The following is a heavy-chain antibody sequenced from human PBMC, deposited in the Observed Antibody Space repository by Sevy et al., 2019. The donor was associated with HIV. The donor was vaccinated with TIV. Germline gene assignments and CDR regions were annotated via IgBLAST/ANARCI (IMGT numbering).Heavy chain of an antibody. CDR1: GFTFGNYW. J-gene: IGHJ5*02. CDR2: IKQDGSEI. Sequence: GGSLRLSCAASGFTFGNYWMSWVRQAPGTGLEWVASIKQDGSEIYQVDSLKGRFTISRDNAKNSLYLQMNSLRAEDTAVYYCASPGGKGFDPWGQRTLVTVSS. V-gene: IGHV3-7*03. CDR3: ASPGGKGFDP. D-gene: IGHD3-16*01.